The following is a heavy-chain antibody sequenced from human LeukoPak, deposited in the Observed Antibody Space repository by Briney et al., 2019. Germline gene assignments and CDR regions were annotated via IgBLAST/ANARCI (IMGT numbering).Heavy chain of an antibody. CDR3: ARDGHYDILTGYFQD. CDR1: GYTFSIYN. D-gene: IGHD3-9*01. CDR2: INPSGGT. J-gene: IGHJ1*01. Sequence: GASVKVSCKASGYTFSIYNMHWVRQAPGQGLEWMGIINPSGGTSYAQKLQGRITMTRDTSTVYMELSSLRSEDTAVYYCARDGHYDILTGYFQDWGQGTLVTVSS. V-gene: IGHV1-46*01.